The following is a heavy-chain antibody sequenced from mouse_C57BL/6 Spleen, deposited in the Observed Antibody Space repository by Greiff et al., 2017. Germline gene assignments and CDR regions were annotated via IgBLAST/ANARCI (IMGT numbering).Heavy chain of an antibody. CDR1: GFNIKDDY. CDR3: TYTSTAQAPAWFAY. CDR2: IDPENGDT. D-gene: IGHD3-2*02. J-gene: IGHJ3*01. Sequence: VQLQQSGAELVRPGASVKLSCTASGFNIKDDYMHWVKQRPEQGLEWIGWIDPENGDTEYASKFQGKATITADTSSNTAYLQLSSLTSEDTAVYYCTYTSTAQAPAWFAYWGQGTLVTVSA. V-gene: IGHV14-4*01.